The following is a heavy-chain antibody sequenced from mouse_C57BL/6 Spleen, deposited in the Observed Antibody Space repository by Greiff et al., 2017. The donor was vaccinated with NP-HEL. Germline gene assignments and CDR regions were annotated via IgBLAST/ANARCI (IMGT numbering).Heavy chain of an antibody. CDR3: ARGGGYDPYFDY. V-gene: IGHV1-69*01. Sequence: VQLQQPGAELVMPGASVKLSCKASGYTFTSYWMHWVKQRPGQGLEWIGEIDPSDSYTNYNQKFKGKSTLTVDKSSSTAYMQLSSLTSEDSAVYYCARGGGYDPYFDYWGQGTTLTVSS. CDR1: GYTFTSYW. D-gene: IGHD2-2*01. CDR2: IDPSDSYT. J-gene: IGHJ2*01.